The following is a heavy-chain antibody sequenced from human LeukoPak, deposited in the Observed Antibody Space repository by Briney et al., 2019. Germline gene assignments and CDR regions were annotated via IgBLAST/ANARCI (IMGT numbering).Heavy chain of an antibody. CDR3: AKDPSRDGYNTGDY. D-gene: IGHD5-24*01. Sequence: GGSLRLSCAASGFTFSSYGMHWVRKAPGKGLEWVAVIWYDGSNKYYADSVKGRFTISRDNSKNTLYLQMNSLRAEDTAVYYCAKDPSRDGYNTGDYWGQGTLVTVSS. V-gene: IGHV3-33*06. CDR2: IWYDGSNK. J-gene: IGHJ4*02. CDR1: GFTFSSYG.